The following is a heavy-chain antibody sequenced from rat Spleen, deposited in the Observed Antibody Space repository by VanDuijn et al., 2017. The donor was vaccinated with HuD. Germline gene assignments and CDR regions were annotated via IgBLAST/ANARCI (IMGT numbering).Heavy chain of an antibody. CDR2: ISYDGFGT. D-gene: IGHD2-1*01. Sequence: EVQLVESGGALLQPGRPLKLPCAASGLPFINYGLAWVRQAQTKGREWVEIISYDGFGTYYRDSVKGRFTISRDNAKSTLYLQMDSLRSEDTATYYCARRYDFDYWGQGVMVTVSS. V-gene: IGHV5-29*01. J-gene: IGHJ2*01. CDR1: GLPFINYG. CDR3: ARRYDFDY.